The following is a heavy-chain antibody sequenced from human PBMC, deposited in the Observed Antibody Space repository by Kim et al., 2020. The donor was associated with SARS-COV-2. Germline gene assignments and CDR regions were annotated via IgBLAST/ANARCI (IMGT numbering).Heavy chain of an antibody. D-gene: IGHD3-3*01. CDR3: ARDGGGITIFGVVINYFDY. Sequence: GGSLRLSCAASGFTFSSYGMHWVRQAPGKGLEWVAVIWYHGSNKYYADSVKGRFTISRDNSKNTLYLQMNSLRAEDTAVYYCARDGGGITIFGVVINYFDYWGLGTLVTVSS. CDR2: IWYHGSNK. J-gene: IGHJ4*02. CDR1: GFTFSSYG. V-gene: IGHV3-33*01.